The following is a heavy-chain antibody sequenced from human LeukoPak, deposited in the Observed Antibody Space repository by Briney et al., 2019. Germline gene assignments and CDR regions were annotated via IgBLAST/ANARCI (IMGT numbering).Heavy chain of an antibody. D-gene: IGHD3-16*01. CDR1: GFTVNNKS. V-gene: IGHV3-66*01. Sequence: PGGALRLSCAASGFTVNNKSISWVRQAPGKGPVWVLVIYTGGTTYYADSVKGRLTISRDNSKNTLYLQMNSLRAEDTAVYYCARDVAAPGGVYFDYWGQGTLVTVSS. CDR2: IYTGGTT. CDR3: ARDVAAPGGVYFDY. J-gene: IGHJ4*02.